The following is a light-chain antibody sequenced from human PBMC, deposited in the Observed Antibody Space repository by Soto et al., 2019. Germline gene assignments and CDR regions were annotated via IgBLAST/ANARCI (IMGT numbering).Light chain of an antibody. CDR1: QSVSTN. CDR2: DAS. V-gene: IGKV3D-15*01. Sequence: EIVMTQSPATLSVSLGERATLSCRASQSVSTNLAWYQQKPGQAPRLLIYDASSRATGIPARFSGSGSGTEFTLTISSLQSEDFAVYYCQQYNNWPITFGQGTRLEIK. CDR3: QQYNNWPIT. J-gene: IGKJ5*01.